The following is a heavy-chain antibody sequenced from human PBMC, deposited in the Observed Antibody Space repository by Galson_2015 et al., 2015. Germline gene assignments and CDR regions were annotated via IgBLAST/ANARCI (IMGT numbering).Heavy chain of an antibody. D-gene: IGHD2-2*01. J-gene: IGHJ4*02. V-gene: IGHV4-4*02. CDR1: GGSLSRNNW. CDR2: NFHMGST. Sequence: SETPFLTRAVSGGSLSRNNWGGLGPPPPGEGVGGVWGNFHMGSTNYNPSLKSRVTISVDKSKNQFSLKLSSVTAADTAVYYCARVLGAMLDGGFTRWGQGTLVTVSS. CDR3: ARVLGAMLDGGFTR.